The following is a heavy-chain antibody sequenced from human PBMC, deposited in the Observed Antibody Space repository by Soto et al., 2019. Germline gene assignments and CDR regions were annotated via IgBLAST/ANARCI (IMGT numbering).Heavy chain of an antibody. CDR2: IIPILGIA. V-gene: IGHV1-69*02. CDR3: ARIQGSGSFRDAFDI. J-gene: IGHJ3*02. Sequence: QVQLVQSGAEVKKPGSSVKVSCKASGGTFSSYTISWVRQAPGQGLEWMGRIIPILGIANYAQKFQGRVTITADKSTSTAYMELSSLRSEDTAVYYCARIQGSGSFRDAFDIWGQGTMVTVSS. CDR1: GGTFSSYT. D-gene: IGHD3-10*01.